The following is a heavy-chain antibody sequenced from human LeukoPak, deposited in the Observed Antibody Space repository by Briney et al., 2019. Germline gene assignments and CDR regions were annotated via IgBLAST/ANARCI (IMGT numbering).Heavy chain of an antibody. CDR2: IKQDGSEK. V-gene: IGHV3-7*01. D-gene: IGHD2-2*01. CDR1: GFTFSSYW. CDR3: ARIRPHCSSTSCYVHYYYYMDV. J-gene: IGHJ6*03. Sequence: GGSLRLSCAASGFTFSSYWMSWVRQAPGKGLEWVANIKQDGSEKYYVDSVKGRFTISRDNAKNPLYLQMNSLRAEDTAVYYCARIRPHCSSTSCYVHYYYYMDVWGKGTTVTVSS.